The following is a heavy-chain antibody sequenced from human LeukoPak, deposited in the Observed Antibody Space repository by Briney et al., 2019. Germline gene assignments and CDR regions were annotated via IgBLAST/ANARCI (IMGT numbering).Heavy chain of an antibody. D-gene: IGHD5-18*01. CDR2: IKQDGSEK. Sequence: GGSLRLSCAASGFTLSTYWMSWVRQAPGKGLEWVANIKQDGSEKYYVDSVKGRFTISRDNSKNTVHLQMDSLRAEDSAVYYCAKNAGYSYGLYYFDYWGQGTLVTVSS. J-gene: IGHJ4*02. V-gene: IGHV3-7*03. CDR1: GFTLSTYW. CDR3: AKNAGYSYGLYYFDY.